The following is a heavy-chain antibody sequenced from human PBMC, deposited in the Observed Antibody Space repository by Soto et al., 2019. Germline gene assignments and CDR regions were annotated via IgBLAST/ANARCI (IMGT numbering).Heavy chain of an antibody. CDR2: INHSGST. Sequence: SETLSLTFAVYGGSFSCYYWSWIRQPPGEGLEWIGEINHSGSTNYNPSLKSRVTISVDTSKNQFSLKLSSVTAADAAVYYCARATMIPGYFDYWGQGTLVTVSS. J-gene: IGHJ4*02. CDR1: GGSFSCYY. D-gene: IGHD3-22*01. CDR3: ARATMIPGYFDY. V-gene: IGHV4-34*01.